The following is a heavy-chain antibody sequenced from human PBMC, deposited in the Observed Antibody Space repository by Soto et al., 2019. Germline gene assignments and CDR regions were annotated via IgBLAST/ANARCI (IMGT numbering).Heavy chain of an antibody. V-gene: IGHV3-11*05. Sequence: QVQLVESGGGLVKPGGSLRLSCAASGFTFSDYYMSWIRQAPGKGLEWVSYISSSSSYTNYADSVKGRFTISRDNAKNSLYLQMNSLRAEDTAVYYCARAIGFGELAPDWFDPWGQGTLVTVSS. CDR2: ISSSSSYT. D-gene: IGHD3-10*01. CDR1: GFTFSDYY. J-gene: IGHJ5*02. CDR3: ARAIGFGELAPDWFDP.